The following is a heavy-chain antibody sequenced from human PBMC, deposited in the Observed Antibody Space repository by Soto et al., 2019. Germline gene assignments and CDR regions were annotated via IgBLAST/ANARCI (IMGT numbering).Heavy chain of an antibody. CDR2: INSDGSSA. J-gene: IGHJ4*02. V-gene: IGHV3-74*01. Sequence: EVQLVESGGGLAHPVGSLRLSCAASGFTFSSYWMHWVRQVPGKGLVWVSRINSDGSSARDADSVKGRFTISRDNAKDTLYLQMNSLTGEDTAVYYCATSRSFDYWGQGTLVTVSS. CDR3: ATSRSFDY. CDR1: GFTFSSYW.